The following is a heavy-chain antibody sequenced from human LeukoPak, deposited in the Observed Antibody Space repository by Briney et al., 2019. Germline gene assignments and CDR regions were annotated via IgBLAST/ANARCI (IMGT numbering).Heavy chain of an antibody. CDR3: ARASNYGLDY. D-gene: IGHD3-10*01. Sequence: SETLSLTCTVSGGSISSYYWSWIRQPAGKGLEWIGRIYTSGSTNYNPSLKSRVTMSVDTSKNQFSLQLNSVTPEDTAVYYCARASNYGLDYWGQGTLVTVSS. CDR2: IYTSGST. V-gene: IGHV4-4*07. CDR1: GGSISSYY. J-gene: IGHJ4*02.